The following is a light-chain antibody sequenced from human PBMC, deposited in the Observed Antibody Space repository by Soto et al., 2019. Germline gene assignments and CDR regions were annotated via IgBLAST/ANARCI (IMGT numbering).Light chain of an antibody. J-gene: IGKJ1*01. CDR2: DAS. CDR3: QQYNSFAWT. Sequence: IQMTQSPSTLSASVGDRVTITCRASQSISGWLAWYQQRPGKAPKLLIYDASTLESGVPSRFSGSGSGTEFTLTISSLQPDDFASYYCQQYNSFAWTFGQGTKVEIK. CDR1: QSISGW. V-gene: IGKV1-5*01.